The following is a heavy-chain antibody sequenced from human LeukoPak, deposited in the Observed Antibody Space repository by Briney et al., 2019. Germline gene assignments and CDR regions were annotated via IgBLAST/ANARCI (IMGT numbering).Heavy chain of an antibody. V-gene: IGHV3-7*01. Sequence: GGSLRLSCAASGFNFTNYGMHWVRQAPGKGLEWVANIKQDGSEKYYVDSVKGRFTISRDNAKNSLYLQMNSLRAEDTAVYYCARYWNYYYYYMDVWGKGTTVTVSS. J-gene: IGHJ6*03. CDR3: ARYWNYYYYYMDV. D-gene: IGHD1-1*01. CDR1: GFNFTNYG. CDR2: IKQDGSEK.